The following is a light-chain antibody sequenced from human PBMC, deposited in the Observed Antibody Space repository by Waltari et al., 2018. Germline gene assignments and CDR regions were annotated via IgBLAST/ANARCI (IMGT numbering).Light chain of an antibody. CDR2: ATS. CDR1: QSITNY. V-gene: IGKV1-39*01. Sequence: DILMTQSPSSLSSSVGARVSITCRASQSITNYLNWYQQKPGRAPKLLIYATSNLQTGVPSRFSGSGSGTDFTLTISSLQPEDSATYYCQQSYSAPPITFGQGTRLEIK. J-gene: IGKJ5*01. CDR3: QQSYSAPPIT.